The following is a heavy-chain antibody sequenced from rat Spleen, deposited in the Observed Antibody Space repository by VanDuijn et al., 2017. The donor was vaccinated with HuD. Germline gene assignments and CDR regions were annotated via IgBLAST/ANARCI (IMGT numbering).Heavy chain of an antibody. D-gene: IGHD1-4*01. Sequence: EVQLVESGGGLVQPGRSLKLSCAASGFTFSDHYMAWVRQAPAKGLEWVTSIPNAGGSPYYRDSVKGRFTISRDNAKNTLFLQMDSLRSEDTATYYCTRHDYPGVTTNWFAHWGQGTLVTVSS. CDR1: GFTFSDHY. J-gene: IGHJ3*01. CDR3: TRHDYPGVTTNWFAH. V-gene: IGHV5-20*01. CDR2: IPNAGGSP.